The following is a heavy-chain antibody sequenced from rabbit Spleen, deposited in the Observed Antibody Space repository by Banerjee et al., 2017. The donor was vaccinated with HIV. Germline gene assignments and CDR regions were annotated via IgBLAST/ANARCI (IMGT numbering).Heavy chain of an antibody. CDR3: ARDTGSSFSSYGMDL. D-gene: IGHD8-1*01. CDR1: GFDFSGSA. J-gene: IGHJ6*01. Sequence: QEQLVESGGGLVQPEGSLALTCKASGFDFSGSAMCWVRQTPGKGPEWIACIYDGDGSTYSATWAKGRFTCSKTSSTTVTLQMTSLTVADTATYFCARDTGSSFSSYGMDLWGPGTLVTVS. V-gene: IGHV1S47*01. CDR2: IYDGDGST.